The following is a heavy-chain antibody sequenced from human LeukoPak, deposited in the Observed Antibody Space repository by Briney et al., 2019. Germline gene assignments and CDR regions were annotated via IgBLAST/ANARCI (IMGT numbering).Heavy chain of an antibody. Sequence: PGGSLRLSCAASGFTFSSYAMSWVRQAPGKGLEWVANIKQDGSEKYYVDSVKGRFTISRDNAKNSLYLQMNSLRAEDTAVYYCARSIVVVVAATGTFDYWGQGTLVTVSS. J-gene: IGHJ4*02. V-gene: IGHV3-7*01. CDR3: ARSIVVVVAATGTFDY. D-gene: IGHD2-15*01. CDR1: GFTFSSYA. CDR2: IKQDGSEK.